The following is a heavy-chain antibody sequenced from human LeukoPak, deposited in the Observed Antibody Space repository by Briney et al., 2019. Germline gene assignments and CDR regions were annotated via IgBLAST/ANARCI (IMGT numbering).Heavy chain of an antibody. CDR1: GFTFSTYS. CDR2: ISSSSNYI. CDR3: ARDLYGSGIVIDY. D-gene: IGHD3-10*01. J-gene: IGHJ4*02. V-gene: IGHV3-21*01. Sequence: KPGGSLRLSCAASGFTFSTYSMNWVRQAPGKGLEWVSCISSSSNYIYYADSVKGRFTISRDNAKNSLYLQMNSLRAEDTAVYYCARDLYGSGIVIDYWGREPWSPSPQ.